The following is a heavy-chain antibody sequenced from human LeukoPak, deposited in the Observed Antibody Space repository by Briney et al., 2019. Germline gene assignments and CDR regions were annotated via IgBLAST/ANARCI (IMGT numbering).Heavy chain of an antibody. CDR1: GFTFSSYT. CDR3: ARDPWSRLSHAAAGADDAFDI. Sequence: SGGSLRLSCAASGFTFSSYTMNWVRQAPGKGLEWVSYITGSSSIIYYADSVKGRFTISRDNAKNSLYLQMNSLRAEDTAVYYCARDPWSRLSHAAAGADDAFDIWGQGTMVTVSS. CDR2: ITGSSSII. V-gene: IGHV3-48*01. D-gene: IGHD6-13*01. J-gene: IGHJ3*02.